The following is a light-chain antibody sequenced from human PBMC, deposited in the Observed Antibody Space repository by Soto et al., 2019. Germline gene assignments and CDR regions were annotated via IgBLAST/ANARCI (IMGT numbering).Light chain of an antibody. CDR1: QSASSN. V-gene: IGKV3-20*01. CDR2: GAS. J-gene: IGKJ1*01. Sequence: VLKQSPGTLSLSPEDRATLSCRASQSASSNLAWYQQKPGQAPRLLIYGASSRATGIPDRFSGSGSGTDFTLTISRLEPEDFAVYYCQQYGSSPVTFGQGTKVDIK. CDR3: QQYGSSPVT.